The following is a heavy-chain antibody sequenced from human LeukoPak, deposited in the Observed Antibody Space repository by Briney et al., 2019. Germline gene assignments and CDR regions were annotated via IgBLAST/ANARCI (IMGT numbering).Heavy chain of an antibody. CDR2: ISTYNGNT. CDR1: GYTFTSYG. V-gene: IGHV1-18*01. D-gene: IGHD6-19*01. J-gene: IGHJ4*02. CDR3: ARSSLAVAGSVFDY. Sequence: ASVKVSCKASGYTFTSYGSSWVRRAPGQGLEWMGWISTYNGNTHYAQKLQGRVTMTTDTSTSTAYMELRSLRSDDTAVYYCARSSLAVAGSVFDYWGQGTLVTVSS.